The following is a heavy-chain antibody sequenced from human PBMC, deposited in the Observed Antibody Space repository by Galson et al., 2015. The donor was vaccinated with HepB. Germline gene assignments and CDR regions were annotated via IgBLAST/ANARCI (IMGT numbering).Heavy chain of an antibody. D-gene: IGHD6-13*01. CDR1: GFTFSSYN. J-gene: IGHJ4*02. CDR2: ISISSSYI. Sequence: SLRLSCAASGFTFSSYNMNWVRQAPGKGLEWVSSISISSSYIYYAGSMKGRFTISRDNAKNSLYLQMNSLRAEDTAVYYCARGILSAADQTNAYWGPRTLVTASS. V-gene: IGHV3-21*01. CDR3: ARGILSAADQTNAY.